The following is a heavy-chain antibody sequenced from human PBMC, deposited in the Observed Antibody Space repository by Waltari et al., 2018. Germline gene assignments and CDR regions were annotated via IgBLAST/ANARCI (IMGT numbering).Heavy chain of an antibody. CDR3: AREVPGDTAVAFDI. J-gene: IGHJ3*02. V-gene: IGHV3-53*01. D-gene: IGHD5-18*01. Sequence: EVQLVESGGGLIQPGGSLRLSCAASGFTVSSNYMSGFRQAPGKGLEWVSVIYSGGSTYYADSVKGRFTISRDNSKNTLYLQMNSLRAEDTAVYYCAREVPGDTAVAFDIWGQGTMVTVSS. CDR1: GFTVSSNY. CDR2: IYSGGST.